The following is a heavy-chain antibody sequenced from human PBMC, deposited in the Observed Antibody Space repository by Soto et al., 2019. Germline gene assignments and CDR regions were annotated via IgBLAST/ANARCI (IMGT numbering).Heavy chain of an antibody. CDR3: ARRQWLAFDN. Sequence: GGFLRLSCAASGFTFTNFWMTWVRQAPGKGLEWVANIKQDGSETYYVDSVKGRFTISRDSAENSLYLQMNSLRAEDTAVYYCARRQWLAFDNWGQGTLVTVSS. D-gene: IGHD6-19*01. CDR2: IKQDGSET. V-gene: IGHV3-7*01. J-gene: IGHJ4*02. CDR1: GFTFTNFW.